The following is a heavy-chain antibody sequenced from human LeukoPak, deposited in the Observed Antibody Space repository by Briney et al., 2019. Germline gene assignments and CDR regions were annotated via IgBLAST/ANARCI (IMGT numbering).Heavy chain of an antibody. J-gene: IGHJ5*02. D-gene: IGHD6-13*01. Sequence: ASVKVSCKASGGTFSSYGISWVRQAPGQGLEWMGWISAYNGNTNYAQKLQGRVTMTTDTSTSTAYMELRSLRSDDTAVYYCARAPPFISGYSSSLNWFDPWGQGTLVTVSS. V-gene: IGHV1-18*01. CDR3: ARAPPFISGYSSSLNWFDP. CDR1: GGTFSSYG. CDR2: ISAYNGNT.